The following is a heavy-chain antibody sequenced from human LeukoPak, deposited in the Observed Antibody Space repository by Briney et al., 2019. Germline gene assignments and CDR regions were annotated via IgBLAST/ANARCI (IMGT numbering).Heavy chain of an antibody. CDR1: GGSISSYY. CDR2: IYYSGST. J-gene: IGHJ4*02. Sequence: SETLSLTCTVSGGSISSYYWSWIRQPPGKGLEWIGYIYYSGSTNYNPSLKSRVTISVDTSKNQFSLKLSSVTAADTAVYYCAREGLGTMVRGVVGGFDYWGQGTLVTVSS. V-gene: IGHV4-59*01. D-gene: IGHD3-10*01. CDR3: AREGLGTMVRGVVGGFDY.